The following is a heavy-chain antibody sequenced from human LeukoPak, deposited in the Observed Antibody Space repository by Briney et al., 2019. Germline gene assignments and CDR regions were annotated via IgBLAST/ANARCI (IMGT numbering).Heavy chain of an antibody. V-gene: IGHV3-74*01. CDR3: ARELPREVTLDY. D-gene: IGHD2-21*02. CDR2: IFTDGGTT. Sequence: AGGSLRLSCVASEFNFFSYGMQWVRQAPGKGLVWVSRIFTDGGTTSYADSVKGRFTISRDNAKNTLYLQMNSLRAEDTAVYYCARELPREVTLDYWGQGTLVTVSP. J-gene: IGHJ4*01. CDR1: EFNFFSYG.